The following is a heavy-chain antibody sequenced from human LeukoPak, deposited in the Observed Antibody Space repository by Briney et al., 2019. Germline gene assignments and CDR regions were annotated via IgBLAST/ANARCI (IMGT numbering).Heavy chain of an antibody. CDR2: INHSGST. V-gene: IGHV4-34*01. J-gene: IGHJ3*01. CDR1: GGSFSGYY. Sequence: SETLSLTCAVYGGSFSGYYWSWIRQPPGKGLEWIGEINHSGSTNYNPSLKSRVTISVDTSKNQFSLKLSSVTAADTAVYYCARQWGWFRSGWWLDTLDVWGQGSRVIVSS. D-gene: IGHD6-19*01. CDR3: ARQWGWFRSGWWLDTLDV.